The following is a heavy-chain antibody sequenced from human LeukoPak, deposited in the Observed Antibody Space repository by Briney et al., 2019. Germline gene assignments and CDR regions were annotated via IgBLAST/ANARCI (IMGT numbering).Heavy chain of an antibody. J-gene: IGHJ4*02. V-gene: IGHV3-23*01. CDR1: GFTFSSYA. CDR2: ISGNAGST. Sequence: GGSLRLSCAASGFTFSSYAMSWVRQAPGKGLEWVSAISGNAGSTYYADSVKGRFTISRDNSKNTLYLQMNSLRAEDAAVYYCAKDQNMVATAPFDCWGQGTLVTVFS. CDR3: AKDQNMVATAPFDC. D-gene: IGHD5-12*01.